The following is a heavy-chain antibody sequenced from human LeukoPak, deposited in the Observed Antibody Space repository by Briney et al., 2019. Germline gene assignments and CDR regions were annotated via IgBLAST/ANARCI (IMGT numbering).Heavy chain of an antibody. CDR2: IDWDDDK. V-gene: IGHV2-70*04. CDR3: ARTYDPESLYNWNFDY. D-gene: IGHD1-20*01. J-gene: IGHJ4*02. Sequence: SGPALVKPTQTLTLTCTFSGFSLSTSGMRVSWIRQPPGKALEWLARIDWDDDKFYSTPLKTRLTISKDTSKNQVVLTMTNMDPVDTATYYCARTYDPESLYNWNFDYWGQGTLVTVSS. CDR1: GFSLSTSGMR.